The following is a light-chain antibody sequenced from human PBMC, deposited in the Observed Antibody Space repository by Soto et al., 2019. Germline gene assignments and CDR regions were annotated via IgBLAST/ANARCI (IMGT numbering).Light chain of an antibody. CDR3: KQYDNLPPIT. CDR2: DAS. J-gene: IGKJ5*01. Sequence: DIQMTQSPSSLSASVGDRVTITCQASQDISNYLNWYQQKPGKAPKLLTYDASNLETGGPSMFSGSGSGTDFAFTISSMQPEDSATYYCKQYDNLPPITFGQGTRLEIK. V-gene: IGKV1-33*01. CDR1: QDISNY.